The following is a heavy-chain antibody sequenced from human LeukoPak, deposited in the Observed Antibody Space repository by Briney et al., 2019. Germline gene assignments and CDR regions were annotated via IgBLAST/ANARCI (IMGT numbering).Heavy chain of an antibody. CDR2: IIPILGIA. CDR1: GGTFSSYA. D-gene: IGHD5-18*01. J-gene: IGHJ4*02. CDR3: ARLSSLRYSYDY. V-gene: IGHV1-69*04. Sequence: SVKVSCKASGGTFSSYAISWVRQAPGQGLEWMGRIIPILGIANYAQKFQGRVTITADESTSTAYMELSSLRSEDTAVYYCARLSSLRYSYDYWGQGTLVTVSS.